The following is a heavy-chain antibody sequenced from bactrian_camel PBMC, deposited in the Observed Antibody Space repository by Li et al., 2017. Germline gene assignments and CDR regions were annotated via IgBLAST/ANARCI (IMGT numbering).Heavy chain of an antibody. J-gene: IGHJ4*01. CDR2: ISEDGSDT. CDR3: ATGMGYFDY. V-gene: IGHV3S7*01. CDR1: GYTVCSVE. Sequence: VQLVESGGGAAQTGGSLRLSCAASGYTVCSVEMSWVRQAPGKGLEWVSSISEDGSDTYHVASVKGRFTISRDNAKNVLYLQMNNLKSEDTALYFCATGMGYFDYWGRGTQVTV. D-gene: IGHD2*01.